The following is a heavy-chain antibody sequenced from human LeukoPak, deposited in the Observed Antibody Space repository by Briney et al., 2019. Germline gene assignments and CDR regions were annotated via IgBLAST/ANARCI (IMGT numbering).Heavy chain of an antibody. CDR1: GYTFTSYG. CDR2: ISAYNGNT. Sequence: ASVKVSCKASGYTFTSYGISWARQAPGQGLEWMGWISAYNGNTNYAQKLQGRVTMTTDTSTSTAYMELRSLRSDDTAVYYCARKVMYYYDSSGYLIGEDYWGQGTLVTVSS. CDR3: ARKVMYYYDSSGYLIGEDY. V-gene: IGHV1-18*01. D-gene: IGHD3-22*01. J-gene: IGHJ4*02.